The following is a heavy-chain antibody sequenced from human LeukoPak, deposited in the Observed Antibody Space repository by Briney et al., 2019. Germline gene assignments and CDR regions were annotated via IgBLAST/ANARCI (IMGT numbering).Heavy chain of an antibody. CDR1: GLTFSSYA. J-gene: IGHJ4*02. CDR2: VSGSGDST. D-gene: IGHD3-16*01. V-gene: IGHV3-23*01. Sequence: PGGSLRLSCAASGLTFSSYAMSWVRQAPGKGLEWVSTVSGSGDSTWYADSVKGRFTISRDNSKSTLYLQMNSLRAEDTAVYYCAKSPYIASHIDFDYWGQGTLVTVSS. CDR3: AKSPYIASHIDFDY.